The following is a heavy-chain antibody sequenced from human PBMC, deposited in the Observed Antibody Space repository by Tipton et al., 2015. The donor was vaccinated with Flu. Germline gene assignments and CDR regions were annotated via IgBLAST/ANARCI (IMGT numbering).Heavy chain of an antibody. Sequence: SLRLSCAASGFTFSSYSMNWVRQAPGKGLEWVSSISSSSSYIYYADSVKGRFTISRDNAKNSLYLQMNSLRAEDTAVYYCARAPGVLGWGLLLVWSFDLWGRGTLVTVSS. CDR1: GFTFSSYS. CDR2: ISSSSSYI. J-gene: IGHJ2*01. V-gene: IGHV3-21*01. D-gene: IGHD1-26*01. CDR3: ARAPGVLGWGLLLVWSFDL.